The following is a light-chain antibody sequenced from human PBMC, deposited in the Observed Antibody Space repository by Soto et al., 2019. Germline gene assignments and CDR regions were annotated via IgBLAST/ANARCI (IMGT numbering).Light chain of an antibody. CDR3: ATWDDSLNGWV. CDR1: SSNIGSNT. J-gene: IGLJ3*02. CDR2: SND. Sequence: QSVLTQPPSASGTPGQRVTISCSGGSSNIGSNTVNWYQQFPGTAPKLLIYSNDQRPSGVPDRFSGSKSGTSASLAISGLQSEDEADYYCATWDDSLNGWVFGGGTQLTVL. V-gene: IGLV1-44*01.